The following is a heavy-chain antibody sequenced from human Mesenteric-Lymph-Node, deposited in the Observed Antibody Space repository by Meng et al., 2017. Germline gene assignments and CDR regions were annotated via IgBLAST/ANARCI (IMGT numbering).Heavy chain of an antibody. V-gene: IGHV1-46*01. D-gene: IGHD6-13*01. CDR3: ARDLRPNGIAATNWFDP. CDR1: GYTFTAYN. J-gene: IGHJ5*02. CDR2: INPSGGST. Sequence: ASVKVSCKASGYTFTAYNIEWVRQAPGQGLEGMGIINPSGGSTSYAQKFQGRVTMTRDTSTSTVYMELSSLRSEDTAVYYCARDLRPNGIAATNWFDPWGQGTLVTVSS.